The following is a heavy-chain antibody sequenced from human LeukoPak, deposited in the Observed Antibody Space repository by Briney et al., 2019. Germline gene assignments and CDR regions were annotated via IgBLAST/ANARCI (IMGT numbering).Heavy chain of an antibody. CDR3: ARAARSSTSCPNDY. D-gene: IGHD2-2*01. Sequence: ASVKVSCKASGYTFTSYGISWVRQAPGQGLEWMGWISAYNGNTNYAQKLQGRVTMTTDTSTGTACMELRSLRSDDTAVYYCARAARSSTSCPNDYWGQGTLVTVSS. CDR2: ISAYNGNT. V-gene: IGHV1-18*01. J-gene: IGHJ4*02. CDR1: GYTFTSYG.